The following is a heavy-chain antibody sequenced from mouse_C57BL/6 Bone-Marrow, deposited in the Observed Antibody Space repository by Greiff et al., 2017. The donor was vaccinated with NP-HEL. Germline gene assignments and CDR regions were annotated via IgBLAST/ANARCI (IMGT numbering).Heavy chain of an antibody. Sequence: EVKLVESGGGLVQPGGSLSLSCAASGFTFTDYYMSWVRQPPGKALEWLGFISNKANGYTTEYSASVKGRFTISRDNSQSILYLQMNALRAEDSATYYCARYEYPENYWGQGTTLTVSS. CDR2: ISNKANGYTT. V-gene: IGHV7-3*01. CDR1: GFTFTDYY. J-gene: IGHJ2*01. D-gene: IGHD5-1*01. CDR3: ARYEYPENY.